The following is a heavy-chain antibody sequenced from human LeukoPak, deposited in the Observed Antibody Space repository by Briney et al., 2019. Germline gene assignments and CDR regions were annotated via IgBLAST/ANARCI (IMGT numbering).Heavy chain of an antibody. J-gene: IGHJ4*02. D-gene: IGHD3-16*01. CDR1: GFTFSSNW. CDR3: AKDNFGAIGSSFDY. CDR2: INSDGSST. Sequence: GGSLRLSCAASGFTFSSNWMHWVRQGPGKGLVWVSRINSDGSSTSYADSVRGRFTISRDNAKNTLYLQMNSLRAEDTALYYCAKDNFGAIGSSFDYWGQGTLVTVSS. V-gene: IGHV3-74*01.